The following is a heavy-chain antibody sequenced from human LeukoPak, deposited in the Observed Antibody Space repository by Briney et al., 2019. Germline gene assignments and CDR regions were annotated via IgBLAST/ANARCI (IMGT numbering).Heavy chain of an antibody. CDR1: GFTFSNYA. Sequence: GGSLRLSCAASGFTFSNYAMHWVRQAPGKGLEWVSVIYSGGSTYYADSVKGRFTISRDNSKNTLYLQMNSLRAEDTAVYYCARDKHYYYGMDVWGQGTTVTVSS. V-gene: IGHV3-53*01. CDR2: IYSGGST. CDR3: ARDKHYYYGMDV. J-gene: IGHJ6*02.